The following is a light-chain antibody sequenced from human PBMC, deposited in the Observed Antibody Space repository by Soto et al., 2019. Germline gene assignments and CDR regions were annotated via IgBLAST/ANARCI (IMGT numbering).Light chain of an antibody. CDR3: ISYTSSSTYV. J-gene: IGLJ1*01. Sequence: QSALTQPASVSGSPGQSITISCTGTSTDVGYYDFVSWYQQHPGKAPKLMIYDVGNRPSGVSNRFSGSKSGNTASLTVSGLQAEDEADYYCISYTSSSTYVFGSGTKLTVL. CDR2: DVG. CDR1: STDVGYYDF. V-gene: IGLV2-14*01.